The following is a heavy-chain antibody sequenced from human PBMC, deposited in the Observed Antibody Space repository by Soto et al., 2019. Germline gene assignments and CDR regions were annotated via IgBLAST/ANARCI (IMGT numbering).Heavy chain of an antibody. D-gene: IGHD4-17*01. CDR1: GYTFTSCG. V-gene: IGHV1-18*01. Sequence: ASVKVSCKASGYTFTSCGISWVRQAPGRGLEWMGWISAYNGNTNCAQKLRGRVTMTTDTSTSTAYMELRSLRSDDTAVYYCAKGPYGDYLDHWGQGTLVTVSS. CDR3: AKGPYGDYLDH. CDR2: ISAYNGNT. J-gene: IGHJ4*02.